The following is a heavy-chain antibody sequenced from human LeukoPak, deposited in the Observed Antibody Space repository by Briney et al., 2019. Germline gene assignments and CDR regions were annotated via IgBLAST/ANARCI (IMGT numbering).Heavy chain of an antibody. CDR3: ARDGPIVRGSGSYYNWFDY. CDR2: IIPIFGTA. D-gene: IGHD3-10*01. J-gene: IGHJ4*02. V-gene: IGHV1-69*05. Sequence: VASVKVSCKASGGTFSSYAISWVRQAPGQGLEWMGGIIPIFGTANYARKFQGRVTLTTDESTSTAYMELSSLRSEDTAGYYCARDGPIVRGSGSYYNWFDYWGQGTLVTVSS. CDR1: GGTFSSYA.